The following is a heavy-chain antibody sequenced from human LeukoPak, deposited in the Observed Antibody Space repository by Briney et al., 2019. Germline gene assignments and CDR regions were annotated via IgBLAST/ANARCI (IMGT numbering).Heavy chain of an antibody. J-gene: IGHJ4*02. CDR2: IRSKAHDGTT. V-gene: IGHV3-49*03. D-gene: IGHD2-15*01. CDR3: TRAGRYGSGGSCYSFY. CDR1: GVTFCAYA. Sequence: PGRSLTLSCTASGVTFCAYAMSWFRQAPGEGLEWVGFIRSKAHDGTTEYAASVKGRFTISRDDSKSIAHLQMDSLKTEDTAVSYCTRAGRYGSGGSCYSFYWGQGTLVTVSS.